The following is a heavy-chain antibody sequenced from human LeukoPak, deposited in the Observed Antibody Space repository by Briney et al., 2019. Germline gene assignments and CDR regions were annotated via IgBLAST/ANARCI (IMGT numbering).Heavy chain of an antibody. CDR3: VRGTGY. CDR1: GFTFSTYV. Sequence: GGSLRLSCSVSGFTFSTYVMHWVRQAPGKGLEYVSAISSNGDNTYYADSVKDRFTISRDNSKNTLYLQMNSLRADDTAVYYCVRGTGYWGQGTLVTVSS. CDR2: ISSNGDNT. V-gene: IGHV3-64D*06. J-gene: IGHJ4*02.